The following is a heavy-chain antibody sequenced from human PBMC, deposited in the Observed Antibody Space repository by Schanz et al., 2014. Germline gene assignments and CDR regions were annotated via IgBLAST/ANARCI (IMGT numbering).Heavy chain of an antibody. CDR2: IAGDGGGP. D-gene: IGHD3-3*01. CDR1: RLTFGNYW. V-gene: IGHV3-23*04. J-gene: IGHJ4*02. Sequence: VQLVESGGGLVQPGGSLRLSCATSRLTFGNYWMSWVRQAPGKGLEWVSVIAGDGGGPNYVDSVKGRFTISRDNSDNTLYLQMNNLRAEDTAVYYCARGSGTFDSWGQGTLVTVSS. CDR3: ARGSGTFDS.